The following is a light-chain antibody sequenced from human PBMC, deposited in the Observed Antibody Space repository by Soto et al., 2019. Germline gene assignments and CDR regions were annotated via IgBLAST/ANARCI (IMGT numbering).Light chain of an antibody. J-gene: IGLJ2*01. Sequence: QSVLTQPPSASGTPGQRVTISCSGSSSNIGSNTVNWYQQLPGTAPKLLIYSNNQRPSWVPDRFSGSKSGTSASLAISGLLSEDEADYYCAAWDDSLNGVVFGGGTQLTVL. CDR2: SNN. CDR1: SSNIGSNT. V-gene: IGLV1-44*01. CDR3: AAWDDSLNGVV.